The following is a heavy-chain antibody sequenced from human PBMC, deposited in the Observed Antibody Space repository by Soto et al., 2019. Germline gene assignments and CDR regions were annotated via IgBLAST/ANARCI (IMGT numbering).Heavy chain of an antibody. V-gene: IGHV1-69*01. CDR3: AKGNTGAAATTGALDL. CDR1: EDVFSSSG. CDR2: IIPVFGRT. D-gene: IGHD1-26*01. J-gene: IGHJ4*02. Sequence: QAQVGQSGAEGAKPGSSVKVSCRASEDVFSSSGFTWVRQAPGLGLEWMGGIIPVFGRTEFAQRFRGRVTISADDDKRTVYMELHTLTTDDTAVYYCAKGNTGAAATTGALDLWGQGTLVTVSS.